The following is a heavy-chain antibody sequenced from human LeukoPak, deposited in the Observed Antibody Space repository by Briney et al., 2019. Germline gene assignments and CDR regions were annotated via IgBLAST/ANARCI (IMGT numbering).Heavy chain of an antibody. CDR1: GFTFSSYS. Sequence: GGSLRLSCAASGFTFSSYSMNWVRQAPGKGLEWVSSISSSSSYIYYADSVKGRFTISRDNAKNSLYLQMNSLRAEDTAVYYCARDRHIVVGPFDYWGQGTLVTVSS. V-gene: IGHV3-21*01. CDR3: ARDRHIVVGPFDY. D-gene: IGHD2-2*01. J-gene: IGHJ4*02. CDR2: ISSSSSYI.